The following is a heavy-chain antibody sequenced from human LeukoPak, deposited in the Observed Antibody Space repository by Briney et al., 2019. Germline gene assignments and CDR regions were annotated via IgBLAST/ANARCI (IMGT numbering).Heavy chain of an antibody. D-gene: IGHD5-12*01. CDR2: INPNRGST. CDR1: GYTFTAFY. J-gene: IGHJ6*02. Sequence: GGSVKVSCKASGYTFTAFYVHWVRQAPGQGLEWMGCINPNRGSTNYAQKFQGRVTMTRDTSISTAFMELSKLGSDDTAVYFCTREEVMEYSCYDLTQNYYDYGMDVRGQGTTVTVSS. V-gene: IGHV1-2*02. CDR3: TREEVMEYSCYDLTQNYYDYGMDV.